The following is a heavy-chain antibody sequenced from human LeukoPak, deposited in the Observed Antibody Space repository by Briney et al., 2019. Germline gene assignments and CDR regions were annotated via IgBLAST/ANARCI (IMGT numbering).Heavy chain of an antibody. Sequence: ASVKVSCKASGYTFTGYYMHWERQAPGQGLEWMGIINPSGGSTSYAQKFQGRVTMTRDMSTSTVYMELSSLRSEDTAVYYCARADSSHPYYFDYWGQGTLVTVSS. J-gene: IGHJ4*02. CDR3: ARADSSHPYYFDY. D-gene: IGHD6-6*01. V-gene: IGHV1-46*01. CDR2: INPSGGST. CDR1: GYTFTGYY.